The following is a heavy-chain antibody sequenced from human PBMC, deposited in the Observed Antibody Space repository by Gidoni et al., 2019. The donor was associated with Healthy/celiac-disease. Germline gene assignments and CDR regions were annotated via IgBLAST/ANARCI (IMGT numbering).Heavy chain of an antibody. D-gene: IGHD2-15*01. Sequence: QVQLQQWGAGLLKPSETLSLTCAVYGGSFSGYYWSWIRQPPGKGLEWIGEINHSGSTNYNPSLKSRVTISVDTSKNQFSLKLSSVTAADTAVYYCAREWIGGKGGMDVWGQGTTVTVSS. CDR3: AREWIGGKGGMDV. V-gene: IGHV4-34*01. CDR2: INHSGST. J-gene: IGHJ6*02. CDR1: GGSFSGYY.